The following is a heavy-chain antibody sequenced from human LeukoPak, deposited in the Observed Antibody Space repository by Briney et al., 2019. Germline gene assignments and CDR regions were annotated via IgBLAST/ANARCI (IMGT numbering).Heavy chain of an antibody. CDR2: NGTEGDT. D-gene: IGHD2-15*01. V-gene: IGHV3-13*01. J-gene: IGHJ1*01. Sequence: GGSLRLSCAASGFTFNNYDMHWVHQATGRGLEWVAANGTEGDTYYPDSVKGRFSISRENGKNSLFLQMASLRAGDSAVYYCARSFHCSGGRCYLDFLLWGQGTLVTVSS. CDR3: ARSFHCSGGRCYLDFLL. CDR1: GFTFNNYD.